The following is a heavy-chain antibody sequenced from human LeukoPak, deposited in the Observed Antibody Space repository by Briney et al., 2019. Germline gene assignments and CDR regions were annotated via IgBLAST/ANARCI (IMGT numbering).Heavy chain of an antibody. V-gene: IGHV3-7*01. CDR1: GFTFSTYW. CDR2: IKEDGSEK. J-gene: IGHJ5*02. CDR3: VREKDCSSGSCYPLFDP. Sequence: GGSLRLSCAASGFTFSTYWMSWVRQAPGKGLEWVGNIKEDGSEKYYVDSMKGRFTISRDNAKNSLYLLMNSLRAEDTAVYYCVREKDCSSGSCYPLFDPWGLGTLVTVSA. D-gene: IGHD2-2*01.